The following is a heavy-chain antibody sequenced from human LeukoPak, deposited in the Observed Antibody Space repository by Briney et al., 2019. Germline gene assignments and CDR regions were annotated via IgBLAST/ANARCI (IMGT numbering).Heavy chain of an antibody. CDR1: GFTFSSYA. V-gene: IGHV3-30-3*01. J-gene: IGHJ4*02. CDR2: ISYDGSNK. Sequence: HPGGSLRLPCAASGFTFSSYAMHWVRQAPGKGLEWVAVISYDGSNKYYADSVKGRFTISRDNSKNTLYLQMNSLRAEDTAVYYCAREAAGTQDYFDYWGQGTLVTVSS. CDR3: AREAAGTQDYFDY. D-gene: IGHD6-13*01.